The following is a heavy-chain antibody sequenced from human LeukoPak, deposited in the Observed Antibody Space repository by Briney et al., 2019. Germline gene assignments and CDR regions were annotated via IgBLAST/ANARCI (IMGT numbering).Heavy chain of an antibody. J-gene: IGHJ5*02. CDR1: GGSISSYY. Sequence: PSETLSLTCTVSGGSISSYYWSWIRQPPGKGLEWIGYIYYSGSTNYNPSLKSRVTISVDTSKNQFSLKLSSVTAADTAVYYCCALTGSDNWFDPWGQGTLVTVSS. CDR3: CALTGSDNWFDP. D-gene: IGHD3-9*01. CDR2: IYYSGST. V-gene: IGHV4-59*01.